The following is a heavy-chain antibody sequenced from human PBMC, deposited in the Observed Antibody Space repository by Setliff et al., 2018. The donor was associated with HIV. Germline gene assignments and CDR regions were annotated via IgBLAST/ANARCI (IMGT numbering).Heavy chain of an antibody. CDR3: ARSKTFYDFWGGYYTHGAFKI. J-gene: IGHJ3*02. CDR1: GVSISRTYY. Sequence: PSETLSLTCSVSGVSISRTYYWGWIRQPPGKGLEWIGSIFYSGITYYNPSLKSRVSISVDTSKNQFSLNLTSVTAADTAVYYCARSKTFYDFWGGYYTHGAFKIWGLGTMVTVSS. CDR2: IFYSGIT. D-gene: IGHD3-3*01. V-gene: IGHV4-39*01.